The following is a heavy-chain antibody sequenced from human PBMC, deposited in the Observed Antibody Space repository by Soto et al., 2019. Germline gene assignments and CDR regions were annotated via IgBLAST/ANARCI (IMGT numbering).Heavy chain of an antibody. J-gene: IGHJ6*02. D-gene: IGHD2-8*01. V-gene: IGHV1-2*04. CDR3: ARDHLGYCTNGVCYNPPPYYYYGMDV. Sequence: ASVKVSCKASGYTFTGYYMHWVRQAPGQGLEWMGWINPNSGGTNYAQKFQGWVTMTRDTSISTAYMELSRLRSDDTAVYYCARDHLGYCTNGVCYNPPPYYYYGMDVWGQGTTVTVSS. CDR2: INPNSGGT. CDR1: GYTFTGYY.